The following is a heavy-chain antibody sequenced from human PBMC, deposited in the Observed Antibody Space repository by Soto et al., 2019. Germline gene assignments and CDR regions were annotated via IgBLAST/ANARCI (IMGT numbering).Heavy chain of an antibody. D-gene: IGHD2-2*01. CDR2: INHSGST. CDR1: GGSFSGYY. J-gene: IGHJ4*01. CDR3: GRDKITWLLYH. Sequence: QVQLQQWGAGLLKPSETLSLTCAVYGGSFSGYYWTWIRQPPGTGLEWIGEINHSGSTNYNPSLKNRSNLSVDPAQEQFPLKPTPGDGAETGVFLCGRDKITWLLYHRGQGTLVTVSS. V-gene: IGHV4-34*01.